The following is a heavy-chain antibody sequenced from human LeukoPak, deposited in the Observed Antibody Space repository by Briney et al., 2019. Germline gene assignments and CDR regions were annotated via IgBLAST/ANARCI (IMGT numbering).Heavy chain of an antibody. D-gene: IGHD4-23*01. CDR2: ISYDGSSK. J-gene: IGHJ4*02. CDR3: ARDGGNSGDFDC. CDR1: GFTFSNYA. V-gene: IGHV3-30-3*01. Sequence: GGSLRLPCAASGFTFSNYAMHWVRQAPGKGLEWVAAISYDGSSKYYADSVKGRFTISRDNSKNMLYLQMNSLRAEDTAVYYCARDGGNSGDFDCWGQGTLVTVSS.